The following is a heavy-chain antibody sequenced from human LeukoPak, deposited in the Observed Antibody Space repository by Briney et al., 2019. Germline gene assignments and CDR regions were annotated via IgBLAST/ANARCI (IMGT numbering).Heavy chain of an antibody. CDR1: GGSISSGSYY. Sequence: SQTLSLTCTVSGGSISSGSYYWSWIRQPAGKGLEWIGRIYTSGSTNYNPSLKSRVTISVDTSKNQFSLKLNSVTAADTAVYYCASSIAAAGDWFDPWGQGTLVTVSS. J-gene: IGHJ5*02. CDR2: IYTSGST. CDR3: ASSIAAAGDWFDP. V-gene: IGHV4-61*02. D-gene: IGHD6-13*01.